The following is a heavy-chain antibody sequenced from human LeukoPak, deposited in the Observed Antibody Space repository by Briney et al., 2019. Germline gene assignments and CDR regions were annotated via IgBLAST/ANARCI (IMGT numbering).Heavy chain of an antibody. CDR3: ASEMVVAATNAFDI. CDR2: ISSSSSYI. D-gene: IGHD2-15*01. V-gene: IGHV3-21*01. J-gene: IGHJ3*02. Sequence: GGSLRLSCAASGFTFSYYSMNWVRQAPGKGLEWVSSISSSSSYIYYADSVKGRFTISRDNAKNSLYLQMNSLRAEDTAVYYCASEMVVAATNAFDIWGQGTMVTVSS. CDR1: GFTFSYYS.